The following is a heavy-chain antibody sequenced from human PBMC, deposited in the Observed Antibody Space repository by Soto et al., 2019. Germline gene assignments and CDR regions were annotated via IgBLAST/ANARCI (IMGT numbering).Heavy chain of an antibody. CDR1: GGTFSSYA. J-gene: IGHJ4*02. Sequence: ASVKVSCKASGGTFSSYAISWVRQAPGQGLEWMGGIIPIFGTANYAQKFQGRVTITADESTSTAYMELSSLRSEDTAVYYCARGGLYCSGGSCYFDYWGQGTLVTVSS. CDR3: ARGGLYCSGGSCYFDY. D-gene: IGHD2-15*01. CDR2: IIPIFGTA. V-gene: IGHV1-69*13.